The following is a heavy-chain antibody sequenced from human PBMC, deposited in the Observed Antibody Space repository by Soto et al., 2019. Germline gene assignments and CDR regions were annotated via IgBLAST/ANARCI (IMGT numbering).Heavy chain of an antibody. V-gene: IGHV1-69*01. J-gene: IGHJ6*02. D-gene: IGHD1-26*01. CDR2: IIPIFGTA. Sequence: QVQLVQSGAEVKKPGSSVKVSCKASGGTFSSYAISWVRQAPGQGLEWMGGIIPIFGTANYAQKFQGRVTITADESTSTAYMELSGLRSEDTAVYYCARGSLGATPRPYYYYGMDVWGQGTTVTVSS. CDR3: ARGSLGATPRPYYYYGMDV. CDR1: GGTFSSYA.